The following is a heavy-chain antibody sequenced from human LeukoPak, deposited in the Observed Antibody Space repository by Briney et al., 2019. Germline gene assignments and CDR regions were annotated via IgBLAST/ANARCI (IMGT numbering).Heavy chain of an antibody. J-gene: IGHJ6*02. Sequence: GASVKVSCKASGYTFTGYYMHWVRQAPGQGLEWMGWINPNSGGTNYAQKFQGRDTMTRDTSISTAYMELSSLRSEDTAVYYCARDGRSGAAAGTIPGYYYYGMDVWGQGTTVTVSS. CDR3: ARDGRSGAAAGTIPGYYYYGMDV. CDR1: GYTFTGYY. CDR2: INPNSGGT. V-gene: IGHV1-2*02. D-gene: IGHD6-13*01.